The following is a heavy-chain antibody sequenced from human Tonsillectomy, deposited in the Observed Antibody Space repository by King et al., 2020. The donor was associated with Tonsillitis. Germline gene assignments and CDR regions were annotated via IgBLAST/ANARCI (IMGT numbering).Heavy chain of an antibody. D-gene: IGHD2-21*02. V-gene: IGHV3-23*04. CDR3: ANDVAVAGDVLYFDY. CDR1: GSTFSSYA. J-gene: IGHJ4*02. Sequence: VQLVESGGGLVQPGGSLRLSCAASGSTFSSYAMSWVRQAPGKGLEWVSAISGSGGSTYDADSVKGRFTISRDNSKNTLHLQMNSLRAEDTAVYYCANDVAVAGDVLYFDYWGQGTLVTVSS. CDR2: ISGSGGST.